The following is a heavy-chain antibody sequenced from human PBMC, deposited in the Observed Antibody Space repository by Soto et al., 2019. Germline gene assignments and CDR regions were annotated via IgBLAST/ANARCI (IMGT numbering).Heavy chain of an antibody. J-gene: IGHJ4*02. D-gene: IGHD3-10*01. CDR2: IHSGGDT. Sequence: GGSLRLSCAASGFTVSSKYMSWVRQAPGKGLEWVSVIHSGGDTYYADSVRGRFTISRDASKNTLYLQINTLRADDTAVYYCARGFGGTSANYFDNWGQGTLVTVSS. V-gene: IGHV3-53*01. CDR3: ARGFGGTSANYFDN. CDR1: GFTVSSKY.